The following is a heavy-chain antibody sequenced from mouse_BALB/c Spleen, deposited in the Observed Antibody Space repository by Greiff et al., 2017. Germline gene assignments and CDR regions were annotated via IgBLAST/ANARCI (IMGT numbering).Heavy chain of an antibody. CDR3: ARYRYDVAWFAY. J-gene: IGHJ3*01. CDR2: INPSSGYT. D-gene: IGHD2-14*01. V-gene: IGHV1-4*02. Sequence: QVQLKESAAELARPGASVKMSCKASGYTFTSYTMHWVKQRPGQGLEWIGYINPSSGYTEYNQKFKDKTTLTADKSSSTAYMQLSSLTSEDSAVYYCARYRYDVAWFAYWGQGTLVTVSA. CDR1: GYTFTSYT.